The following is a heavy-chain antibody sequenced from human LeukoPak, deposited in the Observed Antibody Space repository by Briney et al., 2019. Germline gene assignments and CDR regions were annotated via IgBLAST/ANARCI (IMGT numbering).Heavy chain of an antibody. CDR1: GSTFDDYD. CDR3: ARVLYGDYPFDY. D-gene: IGHD4-17*01. Sequence: GGSLRLSCAASGSTFDDYDMSWVRQAPGKGLEWVSGINWNGGSTGYADSVKGRFTISRDNAKNSLYLQMNSLRAEDTALYYCARVLYGDYPFDYWGQGTLVTVSS. CDR2: INWNGGST. J-gene: IGHJ4*02. V-gene: IGHV3-20*04.